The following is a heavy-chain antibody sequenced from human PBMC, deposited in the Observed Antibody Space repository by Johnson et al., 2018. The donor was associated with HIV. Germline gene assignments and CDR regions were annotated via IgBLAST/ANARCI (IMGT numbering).Heavy chain of an antibody. V-gene: IGHV3-15*01. CDR3: QGGYSSAWYSNAFDI. CDR2: IKSKTDGGTT. J-gene: IGHJ3*02. D-gene: IGHD6-19*01. Sequence: VQLVESGGGLVHPGGSLRLSCAASGFTFSNAWMSWVRQAPGKGLEWVGRIKSKTDGGTTDYAAPVKGRFTISRDDSKRMVYLQMNSLKIEDTAVYYCQGGYSSAWYSNAFDIWGQGTMVTVSS. CDR1: GFTFSNAW.